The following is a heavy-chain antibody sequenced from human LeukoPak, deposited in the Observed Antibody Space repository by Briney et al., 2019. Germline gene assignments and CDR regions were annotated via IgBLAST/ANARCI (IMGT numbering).Heavy chain of an antibody. CDR2: ISWNSGSI. V-gene: IGHV3-9*01. CDR1: GFTFDDYA. D-gene: IGHD3-9*01. CDR3: ARDRREYYDILTGYSYYFDY. Sequence: PGGSLRLSCAASGFTFDDYAMHWVRQAPGKGLEWVSGISWNSGSIGYADSVKGRFTISRDNAKNSLYLQMNSLRAEDTAVYYCARDRREYYDILTGYSYYFDYWGQGTLVTVPS. J-gene: IGHJ4*02.